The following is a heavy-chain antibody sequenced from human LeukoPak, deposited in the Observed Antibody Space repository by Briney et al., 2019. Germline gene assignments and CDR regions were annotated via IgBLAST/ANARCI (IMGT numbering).Heavy chain of an antibody. CDR3: ARAAGTIWFGELLSGRFDP. J-gene: IGHJ5*02. CDR2: IYYSGGT. CDR1: GGSISSGGYY. V-gene: IGHV4-31*03. D-gene: IGHD3-10*01. Sequence: SQTLSLTCTVSGGSISSGGYYWRWIRQHPGKGLEWIGYIYYSGGTYYNPSLKSRVTISVDTSKNQFSLKLSSVTAADTAVYYCARAAGTIWFGELLSGRFDPWGQGTLVTVSS.